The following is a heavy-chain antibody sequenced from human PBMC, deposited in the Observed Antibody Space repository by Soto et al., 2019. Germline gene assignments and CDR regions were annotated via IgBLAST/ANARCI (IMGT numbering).Heavy chain of an antibody. CDR3: AREATAPRAPFDY. CDR1: GFTFSSYV. CDR2: IWYDGSNK. D-gene: IGHD1-26*01. V-gene: IGHV3-33*01. J-gene: IGHJ4*02. Sequence: QVQLVESGGGVVQPGRSLRLSCAASGFTFSSYVMHWVRQAPGKGLEWVAVIWYDGSNKYYADSVKGRFTISRDNSKNTLYLQMNSLRAEDTAVYYCAREATAPRAPFDYWGQGTLVTVSS.